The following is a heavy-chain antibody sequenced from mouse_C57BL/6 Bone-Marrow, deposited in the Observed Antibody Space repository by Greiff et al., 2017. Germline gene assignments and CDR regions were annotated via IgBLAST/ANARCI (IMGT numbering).Heavy chain of an antibody. V-gene: IGHV7-3*01. J-gene: IGHJ3*01. Sequence: DVKLVESGGGLVQPGGSLSLSCAASGFTFTDYYMSWVRQPPGKALEWLGFIRNKANGYTTEYSASVKGRFTISRDNSQSILYLQMKALRAEDSATYYCARYGGRGSSPWFAYWGQGTLVTVSA. CDR3: ARYGGRGSSPWFAY. D-gene: IGHD1-1*01. CDR1: GFTFTDYY. CDR2: IRNKANGYTT.